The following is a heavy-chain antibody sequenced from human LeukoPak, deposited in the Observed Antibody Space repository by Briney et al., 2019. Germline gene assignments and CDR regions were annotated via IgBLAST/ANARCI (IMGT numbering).Heavy chain of an antibody. J-gene: IGHJ4*02. CDR2: INHSGST. CDR1: GYSISSGYY. D-gene: IGHD5/OR15-5a*01. CDR3: ARRRLRSGIDY. Sequence: PSETLSLTCSVSGYSISSGYYWGWIRQPPGKGLEWIGEINHSGSTNYNPSLKSRVTISVDTSKNQFSLKLSSVTAADTAVYYCARRRLRSGIDYWGQGTLVTVSS. V-gene: IGHV4-38-2*02.